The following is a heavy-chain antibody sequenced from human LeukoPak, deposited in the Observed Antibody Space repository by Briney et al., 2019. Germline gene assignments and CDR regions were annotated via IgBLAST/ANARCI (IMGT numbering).Heavy chain of an antibody. CDR3: ARDRTTYYYDSSGYY. CDR2: ISSSSSTI. V-gene: IGHV3-48*01. Sequence: GGSLRLSCAASGFTFSSYSMNWVRQAPGKGLEWVSYISSSSSTIYYADSVKGRFTISRDNAKNSLYLQMNSLRAEDTAVYYCARDRTTYYYDSSGYYWGQGTLVTVSS. CDR1: GFTFSSYS. D-gene: IGHD3-22*01. J-gene: IGHJ4*02.